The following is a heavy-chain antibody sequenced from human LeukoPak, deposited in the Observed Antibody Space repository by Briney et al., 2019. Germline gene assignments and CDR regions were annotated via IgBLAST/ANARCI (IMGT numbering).Heavy chain of an antibody. CDR3: AKDKSPHYYGSGSYPDY. V-gene: IGHV3-9*01. CDR1: GFTFDDYA. CDR2: ISWNSGSI. J-gene: IGHJ4*02. D-gene: IGHD3-10*01. Sequence: GGSLRLSCATSGFTFDDYAMHWVRQAPGKGLEWVSGISWNSGSIGYADSVKGRFTIPRDNAKNSLYLQMNSLRAEDTALYYCAKDKSPHYYGSGSYPDYWGQGTLVTVSS.